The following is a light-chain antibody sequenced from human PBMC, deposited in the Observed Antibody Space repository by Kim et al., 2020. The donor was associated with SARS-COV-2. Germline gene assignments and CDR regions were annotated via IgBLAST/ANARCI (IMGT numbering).Light chain of an antibody. CDR3: QQYYNWPLT. J-gene: IGKJ4*01. CDR1: QNVTAY. Sequence: SVSPGHPAPLSCRASQNVTAYLAWYQHSPGQAPRLLFYGASTRAAGVPGRFSGSASGTDFTLTISSLQSEDFAVYYCQQYYNWPLTFGGGTKV. CDR2: GAS. V-gene: IGKV3-15*01.